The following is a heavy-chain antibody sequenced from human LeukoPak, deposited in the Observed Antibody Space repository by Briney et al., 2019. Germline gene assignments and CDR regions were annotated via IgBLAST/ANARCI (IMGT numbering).Heavy chain of an antibody. CDR2: IIPIFGTA. Sequence: ASVKVSCKASGGTFSNYALSWVRQAPGQGLEWMGGIIPIFGTANYAQKFQGRVTITADESTSTAYMELSSLRSEDTAVYYCARVEGYSSSWYYFDYWGQGTLVTVSS. CDR1: GGTFSNYA. D-gene: IGHD6-13*01. V-gene: IGHV1-69*13. J-gene: IGHJ4*02. CDR3: ARVEGYSSSWYYFDY.